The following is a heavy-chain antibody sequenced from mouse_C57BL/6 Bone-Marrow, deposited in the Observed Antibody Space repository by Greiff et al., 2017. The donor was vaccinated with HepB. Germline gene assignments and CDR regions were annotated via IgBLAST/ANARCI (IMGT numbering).Heavy chain of an antibody. CDR3: TSYDYGYYAMDY. CDR1: GFTFSNYW. J-gene: IGHJ4*01. CDR2: IRLKSDNYAT. Sequence: DVKLVESGGGLVQPGGSMKLSCVASGFTFSNYWMNWVRQSPEKGLEWVAQIRLKSDNYATHYAESVKGRFTISRDDSKSSVYLQMNNLRAEDTGIYYCTSYDYGYYAMDYWGQGTSVTVSS. D-gene: IGHD2-4*01. V-gene: IGHV6-3*01.